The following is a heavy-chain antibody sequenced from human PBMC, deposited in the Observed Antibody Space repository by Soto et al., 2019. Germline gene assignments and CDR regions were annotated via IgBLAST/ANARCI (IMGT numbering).Heavy chain of an antibody. J-gene: IGHJ6*02. Sequence: SETLSLTCTVSGGSISSGVYYWSWIRHHPGNGLEWIGYIYYSGSTYYNQSLKSRVTISVDTSKKQFSLKLSSVTAADTAVYYCARDRLNILTGYPYYYYGMDVWGQGTTVTVYS. D-gene: IGHD3-9*01. CDR2: IYYSGST. V-gene: IGHV4-31*03. CDR3: ARDRLNILTGYPYYYYGMDV. CDR1: GGSISSGVYY.